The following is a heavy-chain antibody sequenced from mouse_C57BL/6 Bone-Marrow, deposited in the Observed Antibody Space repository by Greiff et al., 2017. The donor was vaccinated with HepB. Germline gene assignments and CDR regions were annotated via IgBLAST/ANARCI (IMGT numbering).Heavy chain of an antibody. CDR1: GYTFTSYW. Sequence: QVQLQQPGAELVMPGASVKLSCKASGYTFTSYWMHWVKQRPGQGLEWIGEIDPSDSYTNYNQKFKGKSTLTVDKSSSTAYMQLSSLTSEDSAVYYCARSGLRSPWYFDVWGTGTTVTVSS. D-gene: IGHD1-1*01. V-gene: IGHV1-69*01. J-gene: IGHJ1*03. CDR3: ARSGLRSPWYFDV. CDR2: IDPSDSYT.